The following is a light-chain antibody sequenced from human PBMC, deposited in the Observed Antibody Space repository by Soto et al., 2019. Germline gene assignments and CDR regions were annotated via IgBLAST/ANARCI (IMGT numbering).Light chain of an antibody. CDR1: SGDVGAYNY. CDR3: GSYAGSPTFGYVI. CDR2: DVN. J-gene: IGLJ2*01. Sequence: QSVLTQPRSVSGSPGQSVTISCTGTSGDVGAYNYVSWYQQHPGKAPKLMIFDVNKRPSGIPDRFSGSKSGNTASLTISGLQAEDETDYYCGSYAGSPTFGYVIFGGVTKLTVL. V-gene: IGLV2-11*01.